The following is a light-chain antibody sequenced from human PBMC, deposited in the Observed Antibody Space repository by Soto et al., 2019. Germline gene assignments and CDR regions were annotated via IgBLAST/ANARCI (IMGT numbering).Light chain of an antibody. J-gene: IGKJ3*01. CDR2: AAS. CDR1: QGISNY. V-gene: IGKV1-27*01. CDR3: QKSNSAPFT. Sequence: DIQMTQSPSSLSASIGDRVTITCRASQGISNYLAWYQQKPGKVPKILIYAASTLQSGVPSRFSGTRSGTDFTLTISSLQPEDDAIYYCQKSNSAPFTFGPGTRVDIK.